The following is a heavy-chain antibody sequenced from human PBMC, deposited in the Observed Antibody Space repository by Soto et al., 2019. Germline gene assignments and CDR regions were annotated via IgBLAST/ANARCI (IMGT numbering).Heavy chain of an antibody. CDR3: ARDALDFGDYDYAFDI. J-gene: IGHJ3*02. V-gene: IGHV3-21*01. CDR1: GFTFTSYA. D-gene: IGHD4-17*01. CDR2: ISGTSSYI. Sequence: PGGSLRLSCAASGFTFTSYAVNWVRRAPGKGLEWVSSISGTSSYIYYADSVKGRFTISRDNAKNLMYLQMHSLRAEDTALYYCARDALDFGDYDYAFDIWGQGTMVTVS.